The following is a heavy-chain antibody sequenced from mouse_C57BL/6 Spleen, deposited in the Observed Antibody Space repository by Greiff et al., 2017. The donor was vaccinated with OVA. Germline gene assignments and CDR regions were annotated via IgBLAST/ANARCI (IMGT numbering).Heavy chain of an antibody. CDR2: IYPGSGNT. CDR3: ARLDDGYYY. Sequence: VQLQESGAELVRPGASVKLSCKASGYTFTDYYINWVKQRPGQGLEWIARIYPGSGNTYYNEKFKGKATLTAEKSSSTAYMQLSSLTSEDSAVYFCARLDDGYYYWGQGTSVTVSS. D-gene: IGHD2-3*01. CDR1: GYTFTDYY. J-gene: IGHJ4*01. V-gene: IGHV1-76*01.